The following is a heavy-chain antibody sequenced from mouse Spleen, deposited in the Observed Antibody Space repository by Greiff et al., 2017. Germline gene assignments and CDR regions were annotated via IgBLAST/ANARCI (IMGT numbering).Heavy chain of an antibody. J-gene: IGHJ2*01. D-gene: IGHD2-1*01. CDR1: GFTFSDYG. V-gene: IGHV5-17*01. CDR2: ISSGSSTI. Sequence: EVQRVESGGGLVKPGGSLKLSCAASGFTFSDYGMHWVRQAPEKGLEWVAYISSGSSTIYYADTVKGRFTISRDNAKNTLFLQMTSLRSEDTAMYYCARSGNYEGFDYWGQGTTLTVSS. CDR3: ARSGNYEGFDY.